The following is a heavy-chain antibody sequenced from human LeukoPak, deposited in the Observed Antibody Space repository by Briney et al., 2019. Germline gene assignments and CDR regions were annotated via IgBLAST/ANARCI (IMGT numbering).Heavy chain of an antibody. J-gene: IGHJ4*02. CDR1: GYSFTSYW. CDR2: IYPGDSDT. CDR3: ARLGIVVVPAEMAFDY. D-gene: IGHD2-2*01. Sequence: GESLKISCKGSGYSFTSYWIGWVRQMPGKGREWMGIIYPGDSDTRYSTSFQGQVTISADKSISTAYLQWSSLEAWSHPLYYRARLGIVVVPAEMAFDYWGQGTLVTVSS. V-gene: IGHV5-51*01.